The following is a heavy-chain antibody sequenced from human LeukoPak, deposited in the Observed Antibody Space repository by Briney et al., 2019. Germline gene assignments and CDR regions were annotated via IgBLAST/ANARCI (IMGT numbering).Heavy chain of an antibody. Sequence: PGGSLRLSCAASGFTFDDYGMSWVRQAPGKGLEWVSGINWNGGSTGYADSVKGRFTISRDNAKNTLYLQMNSLRAEDTAVYYCARGYYDSSGYSPDYWGQGTLVTVSS. V-gene: IGHV3-20*04. CDR1: GFTFDDYG. CDR3: ARGYYDSSGYSPDY. J-gene: IGHJ4*02. CDR2: INWNGGST. D-gene: IGHD3-22*01.